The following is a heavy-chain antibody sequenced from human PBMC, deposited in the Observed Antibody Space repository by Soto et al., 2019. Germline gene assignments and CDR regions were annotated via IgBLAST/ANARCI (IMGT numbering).Heavy chain of an antibody. Sequence: QAQLVQSGAEMKKPGASVKVSCKAAGYTFSAYTMNWVRQAPGQSLEWMGWINAGSGNTKYSQNPQGKISITGDTSASTVYMELTGLTSEDTAVYYCARDTETLGPRANDALDIWGQGTMVTVSS. J-gene: IGHJ3*02. V-gene: IGHV1-3*01. CDR3: ARDTETLGPRANDALDI. CDR2: INAGSGNT. CDR1: GYTFSAYT. D-gene: IGHD3-3*02.